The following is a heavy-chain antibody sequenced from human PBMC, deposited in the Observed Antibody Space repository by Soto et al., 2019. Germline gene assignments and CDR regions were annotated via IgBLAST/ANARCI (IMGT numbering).Heavy chain of an antibody. Sequence: QVQLVESGGGLVKPGGSLRLSCAASGFTFSDYYTSWIRQAPGKGLEWVSYIGRSSSYTNYADSVKGRFTISRDNAKNSLYLQMNSLRAEDTAVYYCARDADILTGSDAFDIWGQGTMVTVSS. J-gene: IGHJ3*02. CDR3: ARDADILTGSDAFDI. V-gene: IGHV3-11*05. D-gene: IGHD3-9*01. CDR2: IGRSSSYT. CDR1: GFTFSDYY.